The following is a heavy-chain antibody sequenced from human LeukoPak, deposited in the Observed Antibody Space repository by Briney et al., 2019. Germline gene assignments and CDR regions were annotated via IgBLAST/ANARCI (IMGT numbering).Heavy chain of an antibody. CDR2: MTYNGNHA. Sequence: GGSLRLSCTASAFTSSTYARIWVRQAPGKGLEWVSGMTYNGNHAYYADSVRGRFTISRDNSKDTLYLQMNSLRDEDTAIYYCVKEPELMPSRGSFVSWGQGTLVTVSS. D-gene: IGHD6-19*01. CDR3: VKEPELMPSRGSFVS. CDR1: AFTSSTYA. J-gene: IGHJ5*01. V-gene: IGHV3-23*01.